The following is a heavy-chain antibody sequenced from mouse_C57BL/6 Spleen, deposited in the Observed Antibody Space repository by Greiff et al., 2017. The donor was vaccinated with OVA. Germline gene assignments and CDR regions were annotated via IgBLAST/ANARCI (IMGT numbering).Heavy chain of an antibody. Sequence: VQRVESGPELVKPGASVKISCKASGYAFSSSWMNWVKQRPGKGLEWIGRIYPGDGDTNYNGKFKGKATLTADKSSSTAYMQLSSLTSEDSAVYFCAREVPPYYAMDYWGQGTSVTVSS. D-gene: IGHD2-14*01. CDR1: GYAFSSSW. J-gene: IGHJ4*01. CDR2: IYPGDGDT. V-gene: IGHV1-82*01. CDR3: AREVPPYYAMDY.